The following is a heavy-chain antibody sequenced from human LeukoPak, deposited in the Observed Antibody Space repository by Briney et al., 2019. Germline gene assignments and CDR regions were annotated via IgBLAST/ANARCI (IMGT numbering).Heavy chain of an antibody. Sequence: GGSLRLSCTASGFTFSDYAMSWVRQAPGKGLEWVSGISGSGGSIRYADSVKGRFIISGDNSKNTLYLQMSSLRAEDTAVYYCAKGGDGYNYYFDYWGQETLVTVSS. CDR3: AKGGDGYNYYFDY. CDR1: GFTFSDYA. V-gene: IGHV3-23*01. D-gene: IGHD5-24*01. CDR2: ISGSGGSI. J-gene: IGHJ4*02.